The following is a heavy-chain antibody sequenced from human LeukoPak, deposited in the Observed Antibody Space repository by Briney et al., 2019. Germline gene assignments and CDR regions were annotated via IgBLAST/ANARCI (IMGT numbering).Heavy chain of an antibody. CDR3: ARARSSVTTVTTPGY. Sequence: ASVKVSCKASGYTFTSYYMHWVRQAPGQGLEWMGIINPSGGSTSYAQKFQGRVTMTRDTSTSTVYMELSSLRSEDTAVYYCARARSSVTTVTTPGYWGQGTLVTVPS. D-gene: IGHD4-17*01. CDR2: INPSGGST. V-gene: IGHV1-46*01. J-gene: IGHJ4*02. CDR1: GYTFTSYY.